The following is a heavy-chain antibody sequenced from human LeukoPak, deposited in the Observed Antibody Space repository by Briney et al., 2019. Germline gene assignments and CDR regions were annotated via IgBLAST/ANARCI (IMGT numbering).Heavy chain of an antibody. CDR3: ARVALIAVADYFDY. D-gene: IGHD6-19*01. Sequence: ASVKVFCKASGYTFTSYYMHWVRQATGQGLEWMGIINPSGGSTSYAQKSQGRVTMTRDTSTSTVYMELSSQRSENTTVYCCARVALIAVADYFDYWGQGTLVPVSS. CDR1: GYTFTSYY. CDR2: INPSGGST. J-gene: IGHJ4*02. V-gene: IGHV1-46*01.